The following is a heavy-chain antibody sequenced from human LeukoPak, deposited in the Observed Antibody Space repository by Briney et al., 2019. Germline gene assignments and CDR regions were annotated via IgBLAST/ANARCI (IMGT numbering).Heavy chain of an antibody. CDR1: GGSFTGYY. J-gene: IGHJ4*02. Sequence: SETLSLTCAVYGGSFTGYYWSWIRQPPGKGLEWIGEINHSGSTNYNPSLKSRVTISVDTSKNQFSLKLSSVTAADTAVYYCARRGGYSSSRPRYFDYWGQGTLVTVSS. CDR2: INHSGST. CDR3: ARRGGYSSSRPRYFDY. D-gene: IGHD6-13*01. V-gene: IGHV4-34*01.